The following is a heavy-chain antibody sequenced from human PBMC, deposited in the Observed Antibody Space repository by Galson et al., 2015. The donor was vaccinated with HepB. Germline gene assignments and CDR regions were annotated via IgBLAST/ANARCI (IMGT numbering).Heavy chain of an antibody. Sequence: SVKVSCKASGYTFTSYAMHWVRQAPGQRLEWMGWINAGNGNTKYSQKFQGRVTITRDTSASTAYMELSNLRSEDTAVYYCARVMVPRGGVNWFDPWGQGTLVTVSS. CDR3: ARVMVPRGGVNWFDP. V-gene: IGHV1-3*01. D-gene: IGHD3-10*01. CDR2: INAGNGNT. J-gene: IGHJ5*02. CDR1: GYTFTSYA.